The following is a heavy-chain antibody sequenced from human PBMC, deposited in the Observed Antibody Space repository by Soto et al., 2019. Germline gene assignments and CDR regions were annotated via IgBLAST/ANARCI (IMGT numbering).Heavy chain of an antibody. CDR2: ISAYNGNA. Sequence: ASVKVSCKVSGYTLTELSMHWVRQAPGKGLEWMGWISAYNGNANYAQKFQGRVTMTTDTSTSTAYMDLRSLTSDDTAVYYCARDRFPKSGGATRSSDYWGQGTLVTVSS. D-gene: IGHD1-26*01. CDR1: GYTLTELS. V-gene: IGHV1-18*01. J-gene: IGHJ4*02. CDR3: ARDRFPKSGGATRSSDY.